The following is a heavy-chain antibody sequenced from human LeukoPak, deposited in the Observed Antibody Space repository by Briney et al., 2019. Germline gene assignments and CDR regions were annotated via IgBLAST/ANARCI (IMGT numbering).Heavy chain of an antibody. CDR3: ARDVSAAEDYYYMDV. J-gene: IGHJ6*03. D-gene: IGHD6-13*01. CDR2: ISSSSSTI. CDR1: GFTFSSYS. V-gene: IGHV3-48*01. Sequence: GGSLRLSCAASGFTFSSYSMNWVRQAPGKGLEWVSYISSSSSTIYYADSVKGRLTISRDNSKNTLYLQMNSLRAEDTAVYYCARDVSAAEDYYYMDVWGKGTTVTVSS.